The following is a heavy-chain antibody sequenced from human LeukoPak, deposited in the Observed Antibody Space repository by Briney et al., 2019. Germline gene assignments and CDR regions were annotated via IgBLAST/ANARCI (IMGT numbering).Heavy chain of an antibody. Sequence: SETLSLTCTVSGGSISSYYWSWIRQPPGKGLEWIGYIYYSGNTNYNPSLKSRVTISVDTSKNQFSLKLSSVTAADTAVYYCAREGYSGSAGSDFDYWGQGTLVTVSS. V-gene: IGHV4-59*01. CDR1: GGSISSYY. J-gene: IGHJ4*02. CDR3: AREGYSGSAGSDFDY. D-gene: IGHD1-26*01. CDR2: IYYSGNT.